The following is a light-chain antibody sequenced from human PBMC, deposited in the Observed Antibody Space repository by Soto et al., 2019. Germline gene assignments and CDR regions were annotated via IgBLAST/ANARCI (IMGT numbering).Light chain of an antibody. V-gene: IGKV3-11*01. CDR1: QSVSSY. Sequence: EIVLTQSPATLSLSPGEGATLSCKASQSVSSYLAWFQQKPGQAPRLLIYDASNRATGIPARFSGSGPGTDFTLIISSLEPDDFAVFYCQQRSNWPVTFGRGTKVEV. J-gene: IGKJ1*01. CDR3: QQRSNWPVT. CDR2: DAS.